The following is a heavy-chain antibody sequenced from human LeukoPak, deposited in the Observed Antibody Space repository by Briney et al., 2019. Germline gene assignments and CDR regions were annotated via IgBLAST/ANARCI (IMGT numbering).Heavy chain of an antibody. Sequence: ASVKVSCKASGYTVTNYFMHWVRQAPGQGLEWMGLINPTGTGTNYAQKFRGRVTLTRDTSTTTVYMELSSLRSEDTAVYYCAREESGGYFDYWGQGTPVTVSS. J-gene: IGHJ4*02. V-gene: IGHV1-46*01. CDR2: INPTGTGT. CDR1: GYTVTNYF. CDR3: AREESGGYFDY. D-gene: IGHD2-8*02.